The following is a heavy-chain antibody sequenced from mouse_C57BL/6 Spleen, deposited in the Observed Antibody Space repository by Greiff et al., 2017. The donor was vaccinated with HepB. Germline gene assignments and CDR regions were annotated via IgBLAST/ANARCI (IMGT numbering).Heavy chain of an antibody. CDR3: ARRGVTAWFAY. CDR2: IHPNSGST. V-gene: IGHV1-64*01. Sequence: VQLQQPGAELVKPGASVKLSCKASGYTFTSYWMHWVKQRPGQGLEWIGMIHPNSGSTNYNEKFKSKATLTVDKSSSTAYMQLSSLTSEDSAVYYCARRGVTAWFAYWGQGTLVTVSA. J-gene: IGHJ3*01. CDR1: GYTFTSYW. D-gene: IGHD2-1*01.